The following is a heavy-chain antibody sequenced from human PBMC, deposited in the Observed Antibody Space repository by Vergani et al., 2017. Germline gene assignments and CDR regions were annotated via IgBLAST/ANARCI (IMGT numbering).Heavy chain of an antibody. D-gene: IGHD3-9*01. J-gene: IGHJ4*02. Sequence: QVQLVESGGGLVKPGGSLRLSCAASGFTFSDYYMSWIRQAPGKGLEWVSYISSSGSTIYYADSVTGRFTISRDNAKNSLYLQMNSLRAEDTAVYYCARDFYDILTDSDTHDYWGQGTLVTVSS. CDR3: ARDFYDILTDSDTHDY. CDR2: ISSSGSTI. CDR1: GFTFSDYY. V-gene: IGHV3-11*01.